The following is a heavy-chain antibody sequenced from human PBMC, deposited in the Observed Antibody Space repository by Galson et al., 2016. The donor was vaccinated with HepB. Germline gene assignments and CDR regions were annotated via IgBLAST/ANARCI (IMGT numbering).Heavy chain of an antibody. Sequence: CAISGDSVSGTTMAWNWIRHSPSRGLEWLGRTYYRSKWYYDYAGSVKSRITINPDTSRNQFSLQLNSVTPEDTAVYYCARDGYTSGWHGAFEIWGQGTMVTVSS. CDR2: TYYRSKWYY. CDR3: ARDGYTSGWHGAFEI. CDR1: GDSVSGTTMA. V-gene: IGHV6-1*01. D-gene: IGHD6-19*01. J-gene: IGHJ3*02.